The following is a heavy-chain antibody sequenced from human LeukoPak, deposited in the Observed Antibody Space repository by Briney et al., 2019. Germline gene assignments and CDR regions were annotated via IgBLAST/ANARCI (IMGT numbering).Heavy chain of an antibody. J-gene: IGHJ3*01. CDR1: GFTFSSYG. D-gene: IGHD3-10*01. CDR3: ARSRYYGSGSPDAFDG. V-gene: IGHV3-48*01. CDR2: ISSSSSTI. Sequence: GGSLRLSCAASGFTFSSYGMNWVRQAPEEGLEWVAYISSSSSTIHYADSVKGRFTIFRDNAMNSLHLQMDSLGAEDTAVYSCARSRYYGSGSPDAFDGWGHGTMVTVSS.